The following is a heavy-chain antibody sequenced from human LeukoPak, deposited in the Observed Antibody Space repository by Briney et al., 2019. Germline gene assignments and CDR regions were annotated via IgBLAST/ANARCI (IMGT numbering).Heavy chain of an antibody. D-gene: IGHD4-17*01. Sequence: PGGSLRLSCAASGFTVSSNYMNWVRQAPGKGLEWVSSISSSSSYIYYADSVKGRFTISRDNAKNSLYLQMNSLRAEDTAVYYCARDRGRRGTHYGVYWGQGTLVTVSS. CDR3: ARDRGRRGTHYGVY. J-gene: IGHJ4*02. CDR1: GFTVSSNY. V-gene: IGHV3-21*01. CDR2: ISSSSSYI.